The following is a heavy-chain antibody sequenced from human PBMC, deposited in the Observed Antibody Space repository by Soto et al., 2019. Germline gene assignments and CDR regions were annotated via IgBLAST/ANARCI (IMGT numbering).Heavy chain of an antibody. Sequence: QITLNEAGPTVVRPTEALTLTCRFSGFSLTTMEVGVGWIRPSPGKAAQWLALIYCDDDKRYSASLRSRLTSTNDTSQNQGVLTVSHFDSTAPATYSRAHRVLRAVVGLITTTAIYFVFWGQGTTVAVSS. CDR2: IYCDDDK. D-gene: IGHD3-16*01. V-gene: IGHV2-5*02. J-gene: IGHJ4*02. CDR1: GFSLTTMEVG. CDR3: AHRVLRAVVGLITTTAIYFVF.